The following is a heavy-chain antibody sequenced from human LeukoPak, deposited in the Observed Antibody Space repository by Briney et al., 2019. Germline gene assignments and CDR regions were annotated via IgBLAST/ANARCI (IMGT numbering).Heavy chain of an antibody. Sequence: SETLSLTCAVYGGSFSGYYWSWIRQPPGKGLEWIGEINHSGSTNYNPFLKSRVTISVDTSKNQFSLKLSSVTAADTAVYCCARGQGSSGWYGMYPSYYFDYWGQGTLVTVSS. V-gene: IGHV4-34*01. CDR1: GGSFSGYY. J-gene: IGHJ4*02. CDR2: INHSGST. CDR3: ARGQGSSGWYGMYPSYYFDY. D-gene: IGHD6-19*01.